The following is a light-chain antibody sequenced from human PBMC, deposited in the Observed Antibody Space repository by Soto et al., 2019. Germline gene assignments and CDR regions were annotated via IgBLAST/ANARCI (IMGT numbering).Light chain of an antibody. CDR1: SSNIGSNT. CDR3: AAWDDSLSGRV. V-gene: IGLV1-44*01. J-gene: IGLJ3*02. Sequence: QSALTQPPSASGTPGQRVTISCSGSSSNIGSNTVNWYQHLPGTAPKLLIYSSNQRPSGVPDRFSGSKSGTSASLAISGLQSEDEADYYCAAWDDSLSGRVFGGGTKLTV. CDR2: SSN.